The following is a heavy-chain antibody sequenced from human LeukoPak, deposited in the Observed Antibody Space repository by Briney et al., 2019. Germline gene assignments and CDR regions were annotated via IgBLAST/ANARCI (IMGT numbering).Heavy chain of an antibody. J-gene: IGHJ4*02. CDR1: GGTFSSYA. V-gene: IGHV1-69*13. CDR2: IIPIFGTA. D-gene: IGHD5-18*01. CDR3: ARANVDPAMAYYFDY. Sequence: SVKVSCKASGGTFSSYAISWVRQAPGQGLEWMGGIIPIFGTANYAQKFQGRVTITADESTSTAYMELSSLRSEDTAVYYCARANVDPAMAYYFDYWGQGTLVTVSS.